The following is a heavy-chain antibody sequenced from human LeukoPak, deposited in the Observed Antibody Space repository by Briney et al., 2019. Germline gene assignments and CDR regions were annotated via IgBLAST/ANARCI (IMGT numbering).Heavy chain of an antibody. D-gene: IGHD2-21*01. CDR3: ARLQGDSTAVFDY. CDR2: IYYTGAT. CDR1: GDSISGDY. V-gene: IGHV4-59*01. Sequence: SETLSLTCTVSGDSISGDYWSWIRRPPGKGLEWVAYIYYTGATNYNPSLKSRATIAVDTSKNQFSLRLTSVTAADTAVYYCARLQGDSTAVFDYWGRGTLVSVSS. J-gene: IGHJ4*02.